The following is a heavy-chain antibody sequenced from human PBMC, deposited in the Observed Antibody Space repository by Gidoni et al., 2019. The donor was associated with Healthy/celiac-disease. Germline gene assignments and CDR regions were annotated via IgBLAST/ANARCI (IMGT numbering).Heavy chain of an antibody. D-gene: IGHD2-8*01. V-gene: IGHV3-33*01. CDR3: ARDLLSDIVLMVSNYYYGMDV. Sequence: QVQLVESGGGVVQPGRSLRLSCAASGFTFSSYGMHWVRQAPGKGLEWVAVIWYDGSNKYYADSVKGRFTISRDNSKNTLYLQMNSLRAEDTAVYYCARDLLSDIVLMVSNYYYGMDVWGQGTTVTVSS. CDR2: IWYDGSNK. J-gene: IGHJ6*02. CDR1: GFTFSSYG.